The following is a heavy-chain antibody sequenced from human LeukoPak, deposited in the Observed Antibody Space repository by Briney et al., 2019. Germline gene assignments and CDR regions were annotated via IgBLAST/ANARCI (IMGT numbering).Heavy chain of an antibody. Sequence: ASVKVSCKASGYTLTSYGISWVRQAPGQGLEWMGWISTYNGNTKYAQKLQGRVTMTTDTSTSTAYMELRSLRSDDTAVYYCARDPCSGGSCHDAFDIWGQGTMVTVSS. CDR3: ARDPCSGGSCHDAFDI. CDR2: ISTYNGNT. D-gene: IGHD2-15*01. V-gene: IGHV1-18*01. J-gene: IGHJ3*02. CDR1: GYTLTSYG.